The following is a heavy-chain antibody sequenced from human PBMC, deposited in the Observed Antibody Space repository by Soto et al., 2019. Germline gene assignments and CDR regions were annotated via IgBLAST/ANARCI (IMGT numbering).Heavy chain of an antibody. V-gene: IGHV4-34*01. J-gene: IGHJ3*02. CDR1: GGSFSGHY. CDR2: INHSGIT. CDR3: ATVGRPWTTDNAFDI. D-gene: IGHD4-17*01. Sequence: QVQLQQWGARLLKPSETLSLTCGVYGGSFSGHYWSWIRQTQGKGLEWIGEINHSGITNYSPSLNLRVTLSLDTAKKQISLKLTSVTAADTAVYYCATVGRPWTTDNAFDIWGQGTMVTVSS.